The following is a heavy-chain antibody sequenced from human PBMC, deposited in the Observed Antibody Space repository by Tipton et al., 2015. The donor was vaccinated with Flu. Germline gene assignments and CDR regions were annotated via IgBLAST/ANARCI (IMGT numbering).Heavy chain of an antibody. CDR2: IYYSGST. Sequence: TLSLTCTVSGGSISSYYWSWIRQPPGKGLEWIGYIYYSGSTNYNPSLKSRVTISVDTSKNQFSLKLSSVTAADTAVYYCAEGCCSGGGCYLSYWGQGTLVTGSS. J-gene: IGHJ4*02. CDR3: AEGCCSGGGCYLSY. CDR1: GGSISSYY. D-gene: IGHD2-15*01. V-gene: IGHV4-59*01.